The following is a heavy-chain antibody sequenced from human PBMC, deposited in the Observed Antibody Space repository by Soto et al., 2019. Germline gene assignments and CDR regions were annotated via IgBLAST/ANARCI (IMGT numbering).Heavy chain of an antibody. CDR2: ISAYNGNT. J-gene: IGHJ4*02. Sequence: ASVKVSCKASGYTFTSYGISWVRQAPGQGLEWMGWISAYNGNTNYAQKLQGRVTMTTDTSTNTAYMELSSLRSEDTAVYYCATALDSKFLVVPAAMSDRGKGPLVTVSS. D-gene: IGHD2-2*01. V-gene: IGHV1-18*01. CDR1: GYTFTSYG. CDR3: ATALDSKFLVVPAAMSD.